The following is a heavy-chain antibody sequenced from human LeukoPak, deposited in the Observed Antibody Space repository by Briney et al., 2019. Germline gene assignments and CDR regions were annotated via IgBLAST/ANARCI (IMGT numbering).Heavy chain of an antibody. V-gene: IGHV4-39*07. D-gene: IGHD3-3*01. J-gene: IGHJ6*03. Sequence: SETLSLTCTVSGGSISSSSYYWGWIRQPPGKGLEWIGSIYYSGSTYYNPSLKSRVTISVDTSKNQFSLKLSSVTAADTAVYYCARVRFYYYYMDVWGKGTTVTVSS. CDR1: GGSISSSSYY. CDR3: ARVRFYYYYMDV. CDR2: IYYSGST.